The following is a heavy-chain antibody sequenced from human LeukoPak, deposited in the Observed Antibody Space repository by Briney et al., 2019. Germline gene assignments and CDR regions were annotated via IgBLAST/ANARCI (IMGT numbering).Heavy chain of an antibody. J-gene: IGHJ4*02. Sequence: SETLSLTCNVSGGSVRGYYWSWIRQPPGKGLEWIGYIYSSGSTNYNPSLKSRVTISVDTSKNQFSLKLRSVTAADTAVYYCARAMSIAARLQTIFDYWGQGTLVTVSS. D-gene: IGHD6-6*01. CDR2: IYSSGST. V-gene: IGHV4-59*02. CDR3: ARAMSIAARLQTIFDY. CDR1: GGSVRGYY.